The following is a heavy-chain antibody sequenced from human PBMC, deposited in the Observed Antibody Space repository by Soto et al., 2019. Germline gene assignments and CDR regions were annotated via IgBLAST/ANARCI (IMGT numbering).Heavy chain of an antibody. CDR2: IYYSGST. Sequence: QVQLQESGPGLVKPSQTLSLTCTVSGGSISSCGYYWSWLRQHPGKGLEWIGYIYYSGSTYYNPSLQSRVTISVDTSKNQFSLKLSSVTASDTAVYYWARSLDPWGQGTLVTVSS. V-gene: IGHV4-31*03. CDR3: ARSLDP. CDR1: GGSISSCGYY. J-gene: IGHJ5*02.